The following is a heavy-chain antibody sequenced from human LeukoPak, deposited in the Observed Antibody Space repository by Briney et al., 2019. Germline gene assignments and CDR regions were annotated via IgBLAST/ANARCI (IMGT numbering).Heavy chain of an antibody. Sequence: GGSLRLSCAASGFTFSSYGMSWVRQAPGKGLEWVSGINWNGGSTGYADSVKGRFTISRDNAKNSLYLQMNSLRAEDTDLYHCARSVRGVTGNWFDPWGQGTLVTVSS. CDR1: GFTFSSYG. V-gene: IGHV3-20*01. J-gene: IGHJ5*02. CDR3: ARSVRGVTGNWFDP. CDR2: INWNGGST. D-gene: IGHD3-10*01.